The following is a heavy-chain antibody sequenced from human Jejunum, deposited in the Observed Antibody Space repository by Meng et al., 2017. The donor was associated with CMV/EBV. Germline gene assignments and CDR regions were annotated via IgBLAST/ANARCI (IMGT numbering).Heavy chain of an antibody. J-gene: IGHJ4*02. V-gene: IGHV4-39*07. D-gene: IGHD2-15*01. CDR3: ARARGGYCSGGSCYGIFDH. CDR1: SRHF. CDR2: IFHSGST. Sequence: SRHFWAWIRQPTGKRLEWIGNIFHSGSTYYTPSLKSRVTMSVDTSKRQLSLKLGSVTAADTAVYYCARARGGYCSGGSCYGIFDHWGQGTLVTVSS.